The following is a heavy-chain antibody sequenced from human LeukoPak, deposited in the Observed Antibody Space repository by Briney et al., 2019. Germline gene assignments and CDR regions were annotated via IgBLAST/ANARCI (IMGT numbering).Heavy chain of an antibody. D-gene: IGHD6-13*01. CDR2: IYYSGST. V-gene: IGHV4-59*01. CDR3: ARHSSSWYDNYYYYYGMDV. J-gene: IGHJ6*02. CDR1: GGSISSYY. Sequence: SETLSLTCTDSGGSISSYYWSWIRQPPGKGLEWIGYIYYSGSTNYNPSLKSRVTISVDTSKNQFSLKLSSVTAADTAVYYCARHSSSWYDNYYYYYGMDVWGQGTTVTVSS.